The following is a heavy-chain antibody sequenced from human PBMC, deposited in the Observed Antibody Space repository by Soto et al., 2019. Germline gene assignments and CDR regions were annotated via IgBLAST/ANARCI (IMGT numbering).Heavy chain of an antibody. CDR3: AKAQPLYDFWSGYAASVDY. CDR2: ISGSGSST. D-gene: IGHD3-3*01. Sequence: EVQLLESGGGLVQPGGSLRLSCAASEFTFRSYAMTWVRQAPGKGLDCVSAISGSGSSTYYADSVKGRFTISRDNSKNTLYLQMNSLRADDTAVYYCAKAQPLYDFWSGYAASVDYWGQGTLVTVSS. J-gene: IGHJ4*02. CDR1: EFTFRSYA. V-gene: IGHV3-23*01.